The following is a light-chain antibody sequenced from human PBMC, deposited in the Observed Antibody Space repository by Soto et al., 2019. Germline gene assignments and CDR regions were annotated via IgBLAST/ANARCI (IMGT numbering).Light chain of an antibody. Sequence: EIILTQSPDTLSLSPGERATLSCRASQPFSSNYLAWVQQRPGQAPRLLIYGASTRAAGIPDRFSGSGSGTDFTLTITRLEPEDSAVYFCQQYTGPPTTFGQGTRLEIK. CDR3: QQYTGPPTT. CDR1: QPFSSNY. CDR2: GAS. J-gene: IGKJ5*01. V-gene: IGKV3-20*01.